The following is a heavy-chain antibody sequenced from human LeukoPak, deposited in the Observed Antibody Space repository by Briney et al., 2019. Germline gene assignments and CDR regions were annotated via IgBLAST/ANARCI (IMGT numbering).Heavy chain of an antibody. CDR2: IYSSGST. CDR3: ARGERLAAAGPYYYYYMDV. CDR1: GGSISSSSYY. J-gene: IGHJ6*03. D-gene: IGHD6-13*01. Sequence: SETLSLTCTVSGGSISSSSYYWGWIRQPPGKGLEWIGHIYSSGSTNYNPSLKSRVTMSVDTSKNQFSLKLSSVTAADTAVYYCARGERLAAAGPYYYYYMDVWGKGTTVTISS. V-gene: IGHV4-61*05.